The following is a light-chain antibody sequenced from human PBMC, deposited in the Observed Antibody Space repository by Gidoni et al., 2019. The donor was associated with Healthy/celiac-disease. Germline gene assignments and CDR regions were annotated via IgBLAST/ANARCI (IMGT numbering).Light chain of an antibody. V-gene: IGKV3-20*01. J-gene: IGKJ1*01. CDR1: QSVSSSY. Sequence: IVLTQSPGTLSLSPGERATLSCRASQSVSSSYLAWYQQKPCQAPRLLIYGASSRATGIPDRFSGSGSGTDFTLTISRLELEDFAVYYCQQYGSSPWTFXQXTKVEIK. CDR3: QQYGSSPWT. CDR2: GAS.